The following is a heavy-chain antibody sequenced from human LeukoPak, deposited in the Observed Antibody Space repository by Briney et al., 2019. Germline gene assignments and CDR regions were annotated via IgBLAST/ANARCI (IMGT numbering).Heavy chain of an antibody. V-gene: IGHV4-39*01. CDR1: GGSISSSSYY. D-gene: IGHD3-16*02. CDR2: IYYSGST. J-gene: IGHJ4*02. CDR3: ARLPPYDYVWGSYRLTHYFDY. Sequence: SETLSLTCTVSGGSISSSSYYWGWIRQPPGKGLEWIGSIYYSGSTYYNPSLKSRVTISVDTSKNQFSLKLSSVTAADTAVYYCARLPPYDYVWGSYRLTHYFDYWGQGTLVTVSS.